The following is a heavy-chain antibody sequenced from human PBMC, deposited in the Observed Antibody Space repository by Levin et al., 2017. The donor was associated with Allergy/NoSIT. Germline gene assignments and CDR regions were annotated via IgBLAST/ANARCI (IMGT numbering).Heavy chain of an antibody. Sequence: GESLKISCKASGYTFKNYGISWVRQAPGQGLEWMGWISTHNGNTNYAQSFQRRVTMTTDTSTSTADMELRSLISDDTAVYYCARFVVTPVSYFYMDVWGKGTTVTVSS. V-gene: IGHV1-18*01. D-gene: IGHD2-2*01. CDR3: ARFVVTPVSYFYMDV. J-gene: IGHJ6*03. CDR1: GYTFKNYG. CDR2: ISTHNGNT.